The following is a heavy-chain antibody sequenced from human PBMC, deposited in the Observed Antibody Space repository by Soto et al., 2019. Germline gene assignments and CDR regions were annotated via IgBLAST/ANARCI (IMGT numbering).Heavy chain of an antibody. CDR1: GYTFTSYD. CDR2: MNPNSGNT. D-gene: IGHD3-9*01. Sequence: QVQLVQSGAEVKKPGASVKVSCKASGYTFTSYDINWVRQATGQGLKWMGWMNPNSGNTGYAQKFQSSVTMKMNTAISTAYMEPRSLKSEVTAVYYCASLMGGLIYCYCGMDVWGQGTTVTVSS. V-gene: IGHV1-8*01. J-gene: IGHJ6*02. CDR3: ASLMGGLIYCYCGMDV.